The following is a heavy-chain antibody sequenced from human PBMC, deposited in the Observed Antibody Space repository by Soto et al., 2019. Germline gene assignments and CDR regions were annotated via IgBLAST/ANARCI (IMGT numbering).Heavy chain of an antibody. D-gene: IGHD3-22*01. CDR1: GFSFSDYA. J-gene: IGHJ5*01. Sequence: EVHLLESGGALVQPGGSLPLSCAASGFSFSDYAMSWVRQAPGKGLEWVSSISRTGDSAYYADSVKGRFAISRDRSKNRLYLRMNSLKIEDTAVYYCAKGPDGSGYYHNWFDSWGQGTLITVCS. CDR3: AKGPDGSGYYHNWFDS. V-gene: IGHV3-23*01. CDR2: ISRTGDSA.